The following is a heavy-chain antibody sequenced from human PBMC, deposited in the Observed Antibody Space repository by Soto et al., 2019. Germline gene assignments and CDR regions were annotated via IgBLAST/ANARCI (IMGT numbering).Heavy chain of an antibody. Sequence: QVQLQQWGAGLLKPSETLSLTCAVYGGSFSGYYWSWIRQPPGKGLEWIGEINHSGSTNYNPSLKGRVTISVDTPKNQFSLKLSSVTAVDTAVYYCATQGSLRYFVTSWGQGTLVTVSS. J-gene: IGHJ5*02. CDR3: ATQGSLRYFVTS. CDR1: GGSFSGYY. V-gene: IGHV4-34*01. CDR2: INHSGST. D-gene: IGHD3-9*01.